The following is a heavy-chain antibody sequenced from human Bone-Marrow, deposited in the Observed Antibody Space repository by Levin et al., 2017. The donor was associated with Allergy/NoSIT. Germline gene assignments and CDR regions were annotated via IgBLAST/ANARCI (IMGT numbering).Heavy chain of an antibody. J-gene: IGHJ5*02. CDR2: INPNSGDT. D-gene: IGHD3-16*01. V-gene: IGHV1-2*02. Sequence: GESLKISCKASGYTFTGYYMHWLRQAPGQGLEWMGWINPNSGDTNHAQKFQGRVTMTRDTSISTVYMEFNRLRSDDTAVYYCARAVALGEVLLGKGSGPMGWFDPWGQGTLVTVSS. CDR3: ARAVALGEVLLGKGSGPMGWFDP. CDR1: GYTFTGYY.